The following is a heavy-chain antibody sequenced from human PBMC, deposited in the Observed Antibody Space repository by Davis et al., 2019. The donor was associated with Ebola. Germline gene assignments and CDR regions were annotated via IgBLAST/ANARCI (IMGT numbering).Heavy chain of an antibody. V-gene: IGHV1-69*06. CDR2: IIPIFGTA. CDR3: ARERLSSIAAFHAFDI. J-gene: IGHJ3*02. CDR1: GGTFSSYA. Sequence: SVKVSCKASGGTFSSYAISWVRQAPGQGFEWMGGIIPIFGTANYAQKFQGRVTITADKSTSTAYMELSSLRSEDTAVYYCARERLSSIAAFHAFDIWGQGTMVTVSS. D-gene: IGHD6-6*01.